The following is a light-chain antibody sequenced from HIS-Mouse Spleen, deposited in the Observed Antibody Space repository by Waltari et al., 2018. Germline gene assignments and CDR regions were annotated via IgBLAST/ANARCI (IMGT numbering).Light chain of an antibody. CDR2: DVS. Sequence: QSALTQPRSVSGSPGQSVTISCTGTSSDVGGYNYVSWYQQHPGKAPKLMIYDVSKRPSGVPVRFPGSKSGNTASLTISGLQAEDEADYYCCLYAGSYTWVFGGGTKLTVL. CDR1: SSDVGGYNY. CDR3: CLYAGSYTWV. J-gene: IGLJ3*02. V-gene: IGLV2-11*01.